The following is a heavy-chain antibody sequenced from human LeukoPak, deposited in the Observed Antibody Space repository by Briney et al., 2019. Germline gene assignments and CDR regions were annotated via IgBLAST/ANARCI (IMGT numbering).Heavy chain of an antibody. CDR2: SSGSGGRT. CDR1: GFTFSSYA. Sequence: GSLRLSCAASGFTFSSYAMSWVRQAPGKGLEWVSASSGSGGRTYYADSVKGRFTISRDNSKNTLNLQMNSLRAEDTAVYYCARLGYQLLRDNWFDPWGQGTLVTVSS. D-gene: IGHD2-2*01. J-gene: IGHJ5*02. V-gene: IGHV3-23*01. CDR3: ARLGYQLLRDNWFDP.